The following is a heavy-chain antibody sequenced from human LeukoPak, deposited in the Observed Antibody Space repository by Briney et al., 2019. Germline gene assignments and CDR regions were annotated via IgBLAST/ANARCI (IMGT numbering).Heavy chain of an antibody. Sequence: SETLSLTCTVSGGSISSYYWTWIRQPPGKGLEWIGYMFYSGSSNYNPSLRSRVTISVDTSKNQISLKLSSVTAADTAVYYCARFNRSSSGWIDYWGQGTLVTVSS. CDR1: GGSISSYY. CDR3: ARFNRSSSGWIDY. D-gene: IGHD6-19*01. J-gene: IGHJ4*02. V-gene: IGHV4-59*01. CDR2: MFYSGSS.